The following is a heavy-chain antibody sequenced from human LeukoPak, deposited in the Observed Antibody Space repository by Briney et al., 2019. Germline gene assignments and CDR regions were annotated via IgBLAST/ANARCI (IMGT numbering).Heavy chain of an antibody. CDR2: TFPGDYET. CDR1: GYSFTSYW. J-gene: IGHJ5*02. V-gene: IGHV5-51*01. D-gene: IGHD1-26*01. CDR3: ARKGGSYLNLFDP. Sequence: GESLKISCEGSGYSFTSYWIGWVRQMPGKGLEWRGITFPGDYETNTRPPSQGQATLPANRSISTAYLQWSSLKAPDTARYYCARKGGSYLNLFDPWGQGTLVTVSS.